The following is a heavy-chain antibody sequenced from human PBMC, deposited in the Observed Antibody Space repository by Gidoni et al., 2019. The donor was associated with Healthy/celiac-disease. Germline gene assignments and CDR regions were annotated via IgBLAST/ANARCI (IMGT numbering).Heavy chain of an antibody. V-gene: IGHV5-51*01. CDR2: IYPGDSDT. CDR3: DRQITTDWGFDY. J-gene: IGHJ4*02. D-gene: IGHD3-9*01. Sequence: EVQLLQSGSAVKKPAASLTNSFKRSGYSFTSYWIGWVRQMPGKGLEWMWIIYPGDSDTRYSPSFQGQLTISADKSISTAYLQWSSLKASDTAMYYCDRQITTDWGFDYCGQGTLVTVSS. CDR1: GYSFTSYW.